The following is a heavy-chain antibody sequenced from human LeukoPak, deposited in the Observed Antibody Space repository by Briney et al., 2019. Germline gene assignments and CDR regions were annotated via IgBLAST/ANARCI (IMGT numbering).Heavy chain of an antibody. D-gene: IGHD3-22*01. CDR3: ARVFMNSDDSQYRPLDC. CDR2: IKQDGSEK. J-gene: IGHJ4*02. V-gene: IGHV3-7*01. Sequence: PGGSLRLSCAASGFTFSSRWMSWVRQAPGKGLEWAAKIKQDGSEKDYVDSVKGRFTISRDNAENSLYLQMNSLTTGDTAVYFCARVFMNSDDSQYRPLDCWGQGTLVTVSS. CDR1: GFTFSSRW.